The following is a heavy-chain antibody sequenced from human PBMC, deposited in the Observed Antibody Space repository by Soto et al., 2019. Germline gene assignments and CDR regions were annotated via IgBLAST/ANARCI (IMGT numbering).Heavy chain of an antibody. V-gene: IGHV3-15*01. CDR1: GFTFSNAW. CDR3: TTGSFCSGGSCYSLDAFDI. J-gene: IGHJ3*02. D-gene: IGHD2-15*01. Sequence: PGGSLRLSCAASGFTFSNAWMSWVRQAPGKGLEWVGRIKSKTDGGTTDYAAPVKGRFTISRDDSKNTLYLQMSSLKTEDTAVYYCTTGSFCSGGSCYSLDAFDIWGQGTMVTVSS. CDR2: IKSKTDGGTT.